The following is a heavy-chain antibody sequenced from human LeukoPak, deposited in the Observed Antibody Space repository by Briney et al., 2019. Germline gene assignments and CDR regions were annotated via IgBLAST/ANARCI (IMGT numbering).Heavy chain of an antibody. Sequence: SGGSLRLSCAASGFTFSDHYMDWVRQAPGKGLEWVGRSRNKANGYITEYAASVKVRFSISRDKSRKSMYLQMNSLKTEEAAVSYCAVYGEYTIRSEHNFDYWGQGTLVTVSS. CDR1: GFTFSDHY. CDR3: AVYGEYTIRSEHNFDY. J-gene: IGHJ4*02. CDR2: SRNKANGYIT. D-gene: IGHD4-17*01. V-gene: IGHV3-72*01.